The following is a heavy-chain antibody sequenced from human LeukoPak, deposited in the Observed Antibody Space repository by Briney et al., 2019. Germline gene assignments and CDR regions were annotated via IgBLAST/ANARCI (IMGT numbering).Heavy chain of an antibody. Sequence: ASVKVSCKASGYTFTSYDINWVRQATGQGLEWMGWMNPNSGNIGYAQKFQGRVTMTRNTSISTAYMELSSLRSEDTAVYYCARPAARGHWFDPWGQGTLVTVSS. J-gene: IGHJ5*02. CDR2: MNPNSGNI. CDR3: ARPAARGHWFDP. V-gene: IGHV1-8*01. D-gene: IGHD6-6*01. CDR1: GYTFTSYD.